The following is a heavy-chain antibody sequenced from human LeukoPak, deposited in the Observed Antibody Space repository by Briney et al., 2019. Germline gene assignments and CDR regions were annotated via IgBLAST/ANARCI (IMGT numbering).Heavy chain of an antibody. D-gene: IGHD2-2*02. J-gene: IGHJ4*02. CDR3: ARDIGTVVVPAAIRGFDY. V-gene: IGHV1-2*02. CDR2: INPNSGGT. CDR1: GYTFTGYY. Sequence: ASVKVSCKASGYTFTGYYMHWVRQAPGQGLEWMGWINPNSGGTNYAQKFQGRVTMTRDTSISTAYMELSRLRSDDTAAYYCARDIGTVVVPAAIRGFDYWGQGTLVTVSS.